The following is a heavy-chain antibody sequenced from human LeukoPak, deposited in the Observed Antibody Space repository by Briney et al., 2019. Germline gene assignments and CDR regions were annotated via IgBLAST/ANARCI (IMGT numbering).Heavy chain of an antibody. CDR1: GFTFSSYA. J-gene: IGHJ1*01. Sequence: GGSLRLSCAASGFTFSSYAMSWVRQAPGKGLEWVSAISGSGGSTYYADSVKGRFTISRDNAKNSLYLQMNSLRAEDTAVYYCARGAAPYYDFWSGYSAEYFQHWGQGTLVTVSS. D-gene: IGHD3-3*01. CDR2: ISGSGGST. V-gene: IGHV3-23*01. CDR3: ARGAAPYYDFWSGYSAEYFQH.